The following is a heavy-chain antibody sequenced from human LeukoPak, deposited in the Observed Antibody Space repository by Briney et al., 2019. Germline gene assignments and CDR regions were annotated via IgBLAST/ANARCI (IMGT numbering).Heavy chain of an antibody. V-gene: IGHV5-51*01. CDR1: RYSFTSYW. CDR3: ASAPDTAMVNHYFDY. D-gene: IGHD5-18*01. CDR2: IYPGDSDT. J-gene: IGHJ4*02. Sequence: GESLKISCKDSRYSFTSYWIGWVRQMPGKGLEWMGIIYPGDSDTRYSPSFQGQVTISADKSISTAYLQWSSLKASDTAMHYCASAPDTAMVNHYFDYWGQGTLVTVSS.